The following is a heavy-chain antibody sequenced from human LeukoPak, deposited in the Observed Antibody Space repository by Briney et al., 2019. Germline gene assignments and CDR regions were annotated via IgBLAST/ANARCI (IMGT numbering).Heavy chain of an antibody. J-gene: IGHJ5*02. CDR2: ISGSGGST. V-gene: IGHV3-23*01. Sequence: GGSLRLSCAASGFTFSSYAMSWVRQAPGKGLEWVSAISGSGGSTYYADSVKGRFTISRDNSKNTLYLQMNSLRAEDTALYYCAKDSPVPGEVTEWFDPWGQGTLVTVSS. D-gene: IGHD3-10*01. CDR1: GFTFSSYA. CDR3: AKDSPVPGEVTEWFDP.